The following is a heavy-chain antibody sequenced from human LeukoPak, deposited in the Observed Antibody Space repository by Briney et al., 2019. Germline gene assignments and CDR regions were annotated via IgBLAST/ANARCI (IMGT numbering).Heavy chain of an antibody. Sequence: ASVKVSCKVSGYTLTELSMHWVRQAPGKGLEWMGGFDPEDGETIYAQKFQGRVTMTEDTSTDTAYMELSSLRSEDTAVYYCATAQIHSGYDGDLGYWGQGTLVTVSS. J-gene: IGHJ4*02. CDR2: FDPEDGET. V-gene: IGHV1-24*01. CDR3: ATAQIHSGYDGDLGY. D-gene: IGHD5-12*01. CDR1: GYTLTELS.